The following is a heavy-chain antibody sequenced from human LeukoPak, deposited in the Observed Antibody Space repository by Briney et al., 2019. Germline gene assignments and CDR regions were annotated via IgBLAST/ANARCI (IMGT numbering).Heavy chain of an antibody. D-gene: IGHD3-22*01. Sequence: ASVKVSCKASGYTFTSYYMHWVRQAPGQGLEWMGIINPSGGSTSYAQKFQGRVTMTRDTSTSTVYMELSSLRSEDTAVYYCARNYYDSSGYYYSAFDIWGQGTMVTVSS. CDR1: GYTFTSYY. J-gene: IGHJ3*02. CDR3: ARNYYDSSGYYYSAFDI. V-gene: IGHV1-46*01. CDR2: INPSGGST.